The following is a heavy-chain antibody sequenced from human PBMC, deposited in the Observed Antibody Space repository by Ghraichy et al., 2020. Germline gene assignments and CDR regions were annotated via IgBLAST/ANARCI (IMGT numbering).Heavy chain of an antibody. D-gene: IGHD6-13*01. Sequence: SGPTLVKPTQTLTLTCTFSGFSLSTSGVSVGWIRQPPGKALEWLALIYWNDDKRYSPSLKSRLTITKDTSKNQVVLTVTNMDPVDTATYYCAHRSRSTWNGGLNSFDYWGQGTLVTVSS. J-gene: IGHJ4*02. CDR2: IYWNDDK. CDR3: AHRSRSTWNGGLNSFDY. V-gene: IGHV2-5*01. CDR1: GFSLSTSGVS.